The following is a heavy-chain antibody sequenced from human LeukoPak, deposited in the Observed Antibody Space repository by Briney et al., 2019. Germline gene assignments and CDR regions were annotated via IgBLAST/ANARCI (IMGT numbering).Heavy chain of an antibody. CDR2: MNPDSGNT. D-gene: IGHD4-17*01. CDR1: GYTFSIYD. V-gene: IGHV1-8*01. J-gene: IGHJ5*02. Sequence: ASVKVSCKASGYTFSIYDINWVRQAAGQGLEWMGWMNPDSGNTDFAQKFQGRVTMTRNTSISTAYMELSSLTSEDTAVYYCAVHLPGDYLDPWGQGTLVTVSS. CDR3: AVHLPGDYLDP.